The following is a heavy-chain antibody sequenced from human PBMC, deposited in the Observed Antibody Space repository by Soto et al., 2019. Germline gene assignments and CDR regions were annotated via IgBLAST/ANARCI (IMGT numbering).Heavy chain of an antibody. CDR2: MSYSRST. J-gene: IGHJ4*02. CDR3: EGHLRPTIWGGGYFDY. V-gene: IGHV4-39*01. CDR1: GGSISSNNYY. D-gene: IGHD3-16*01. Sequence: QLQLQESGPGLVKPSETLSLTCFVSGGSISSNNYYWGWIRQPPGKGLEWIGSMSYSRSTYYNPSLKSRVPISVDKSKNQFSQKLTSVTAADTAVYYCEGHLRPTIWGGGYFDYWGQGPLVTVSS.